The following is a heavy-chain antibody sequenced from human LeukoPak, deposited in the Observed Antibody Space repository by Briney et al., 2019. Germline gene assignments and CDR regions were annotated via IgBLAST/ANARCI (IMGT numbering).Heavy chain of an antibody. CDR3: ARIGPGGHFDY. CDR1: GFTFSSYV. Sequence: GGSLRLSCAASGFTFSSYVMSWVRQAPGKGLEWASTITSGGSTYYADSVEGRFTISRDNSRNTLNLQMGSLRAEDTAVYYCARIGPGGHFDYWGQGTLVTVSS. J-gene: IGHJ4*02. CDR2: ITSGGST. D-gene: IGHD2-15*01. V-gene: IGHV3-23*01.